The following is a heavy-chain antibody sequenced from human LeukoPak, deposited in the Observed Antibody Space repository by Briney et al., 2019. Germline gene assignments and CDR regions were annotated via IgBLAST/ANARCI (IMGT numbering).Heavy chain of an antibody. V-gene: IGHV3-23*01. CDR1: GFTFSSYA. CDR2: ISGTGATT. D-gene: IGHD2-2*01. J-gene: IGHJ4*02. Sequence: PGGSLRLSCAASGFTFSSYAMSWVRQAPGEGLEWVSTISGTGATTYHADSVKGRFTISRDNSKNTLYLQMNSLRAEDTAVYYCAKMPNRYCSSTTCYVGYWGQGTLVTVSS. CDR3: AKMPNRYCSSTTCYVGY.